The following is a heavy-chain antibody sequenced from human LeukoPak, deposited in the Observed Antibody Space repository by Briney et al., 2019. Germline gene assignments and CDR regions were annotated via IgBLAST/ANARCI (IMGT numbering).Heavy chain of an antibody. V-gene: IGHV3-30*04. Sequence: GGSLRLSCAAPGFTFSSYAMHWVRQAPGKGLEWVAVISYDGSNKYYADSVKGRFTISRDNSKNTLYLQMNSLRAEDTAVYYCARDLTVRDTYFDYWGQGTLVTVSS. CDR3: ARDLTVRDTYFDY. CDR2: ISYDGSNK. D-gene: IGHD3-10*01. CDR1: GFTFSSYA. J-gene: IGHJ4*02.